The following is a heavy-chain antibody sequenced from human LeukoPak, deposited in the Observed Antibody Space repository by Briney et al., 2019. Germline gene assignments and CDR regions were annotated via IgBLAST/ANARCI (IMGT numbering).Heavy chain of an antibody. V-gene: IGHV4-61*02. D-gene: IGHD6-13*01. CDR3: ARGVAAAGTIWFDP. CDR1: GGSISSGSYY. CDR2: IYTSGST. J-gene: IGHJ5*02. Sequence: PSETLSLTCTVSGGSISSGSYYWSWIRQAAGKGLECIGRIYTSGSTNYNPSLKSRVTISVDTSKNQFSLKLSSVTAADTAVYYCARGVAAAGTIWFDPWGQGTLVTVSS.